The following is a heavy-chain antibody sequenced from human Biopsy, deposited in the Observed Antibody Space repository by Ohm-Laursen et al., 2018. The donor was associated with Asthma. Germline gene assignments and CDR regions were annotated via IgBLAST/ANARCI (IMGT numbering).Heavy chain of an antibody. D-gene: IGHD3-3*01. CDR3: ARSIYDFWSGYYGMDV. V-gene: IGHV3-33*08. CDR1: GFTFSSYG. CDR2: IWYDGSNK. Sequence: SLRLSCAASGFTFSSYGMHWVRQAPGKGLEWVAVIWYDGSNKYYADSVKGRFTISRDNSKNTLYLKMNSLRAEDTAVYYCARSIYDFWSGYYGMDVWGQGTTVTVSS. J-gene: IGHJ6*02.